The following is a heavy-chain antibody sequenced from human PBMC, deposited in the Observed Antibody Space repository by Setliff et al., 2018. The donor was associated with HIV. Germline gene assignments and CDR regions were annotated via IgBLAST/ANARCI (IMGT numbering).Heavy chain of an antibody. J-gene: IGHJ4*02. Sequence: ASVKVSCKASGYTFTSCFLHWVRQAPGQGLEYMGIINPSDGSADYVEKFQDRVTITRDTSTSTAYMELSSLRSEDTAVYYCASWQLTQKYYYGSGGDYWGQGTLVTVSS. D-gene: IGHD3-10*01. V-gene: IGHV1-46*01. CDR3: ASWQLTQKYYYGSGGDY. CDR2: INPSDGSA. CDR1: GYTFTSCF.